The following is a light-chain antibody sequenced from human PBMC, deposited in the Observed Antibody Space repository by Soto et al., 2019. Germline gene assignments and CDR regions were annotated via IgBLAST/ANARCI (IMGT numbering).Light chain of an antibody. J-gene: IGKJ3*01. V-gene: IGKV3-11*01. CDR3: QHRSNWPPFT. Sequence: IVLTQSPATLSFSAGERATLACMASQSVDSYLAWYQQRPGRAPRLLIYDVSNRATGNTARFSGSGSGTDFTLTITSLEPEDFAVYYCQHRSNWPPFTFGPGTKVHI. CDR2: DVS. CDR1: QSVDSY.